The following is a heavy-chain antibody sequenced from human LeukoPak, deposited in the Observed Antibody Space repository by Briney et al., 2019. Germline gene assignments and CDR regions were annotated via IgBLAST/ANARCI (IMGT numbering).Heavy chain of an antibody. D-gene: IGHD3-16*01. Sequence: GGSLRLSCAASGFTFSSHWMTWVRQALGKGLEWVATIKQDGNEKHYVDSVKGRFTISRDNAKNSLYLRMNSLRAEDTAVYYCARSLYDKGDGYFDYWGQGTLVTVSS. CDR1: GFTFSSHW. J-gene: IGHJ4*02. CDR3: ARSLYDKGDGYFDY. V-gene: IGHV3-7*01. CDR2: IKQDGNEK.